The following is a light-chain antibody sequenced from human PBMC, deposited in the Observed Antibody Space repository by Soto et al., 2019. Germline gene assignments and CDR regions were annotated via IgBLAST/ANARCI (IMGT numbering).Light chain of an antibody. CDR2: DAS. CDR3: QQYNSYLYT. CDR1: QSISSW. V-gene: IGKV1-5*01. Sequence: DIQMTQSPSTLSASVGDRVTITCLASQSISSWLAWYQQKPGKAPKLLIYDASSLESGVPSRFSGSGSGTEFTLTISSLQPDDFATYYCQQYNSYLYTFGQGPKLEIK. J-gene: IGKJ2*01.